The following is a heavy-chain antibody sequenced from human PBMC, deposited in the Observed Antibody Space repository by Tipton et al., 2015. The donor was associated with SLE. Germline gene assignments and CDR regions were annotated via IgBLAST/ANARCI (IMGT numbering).Heavy chain of an antibody. J-gene: IGHJ1*01. CDR3: ARDDFSSAQH. Sequence: TLSLTCTVSGGSISSSNWWSWVRQPPGKGLEWIGSIYHSGSTYYNPSLKSRVTISVDTSKNQFSLKLSAVTGADTAVYYCARDDFSSAQHWGQGTLVTVSS. CDR2: IYHSGST. CDR1: GGSISSSNW. V-gene: IGHV4-4*02. D-gene: IGHD3-10*01.